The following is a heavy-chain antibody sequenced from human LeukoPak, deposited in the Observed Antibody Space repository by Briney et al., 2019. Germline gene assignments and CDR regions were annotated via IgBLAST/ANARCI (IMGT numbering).Heavy chain of an antibody. CDR3: ARDTPHYDFWSGYPQVSHAFDI. D-gene: IGHD3-3*01. CDR2: IYYSGST. J-gene: IGHJ3*02. Sequence: SETLSLTCTVSGGSISSYYWSWIRQPPGKGLEWIGYIYYSGSTNYNPSLKSRVTISVDTSKNQFSLKLSSVTAADTAVCYCARDTPHYDFWSGYPQVSHAFDIWGQGTMVTVSS. V-gene: IGHV4-59*01. CDR1: GGSISSYY.